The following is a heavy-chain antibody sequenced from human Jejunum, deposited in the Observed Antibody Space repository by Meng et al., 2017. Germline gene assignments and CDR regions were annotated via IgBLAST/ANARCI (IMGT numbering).Heavy chain of an antibody. CDR3: GRSGASQYYIAY. Sequence: GSLRLSCTVSGYSISGGSYWGWIRQSPGRGLEWIGSIYPTESTYYNPSLKSRLTISMDTSKNQFSLKLGSVTAADTAVYYCGRSGASQYYIAYWGQGKRVNGSS. CDR2: IYPTEST. V-gene: IGHV4-38-2*02. J-gene: IGHJ4*02. CDR1: GYSISGGSY. D-gene: IGHD5-12*01.